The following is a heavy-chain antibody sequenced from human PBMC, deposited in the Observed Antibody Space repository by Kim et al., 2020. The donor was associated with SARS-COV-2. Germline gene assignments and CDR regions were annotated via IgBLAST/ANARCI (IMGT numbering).Heavy chain of an antibody. J-gene: IGHJ4*02. D-gene: IGHD3-22*01. Sequence: ASVKVSCKASGYSFTSYVITWVRQAPGQGLDWVGWISAYSDKTEYAQKFQGRVTMTTDTSTSTVYMELRDLRSDDTAVYYFARGDSSGYFYWAYFDYWGQRTQVTDSS. CDR2: ISAYSDKT. CDR1: GYSFTSYV. CDR3: ARGDSSGYFYWAYFDY. V-gene: IGHV1-18*04.